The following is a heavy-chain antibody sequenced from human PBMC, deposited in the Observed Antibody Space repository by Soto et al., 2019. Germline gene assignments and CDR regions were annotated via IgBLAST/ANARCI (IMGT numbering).Heavy chain of an antibody. CDR3: ARDGDSRSGWSGEDY. J-gene: IGHJ4*02. CDR1: GYTFTSYG. V-gene: IGHV1-18*01. D-gene: IGHD6-19*01. Sequence: ASVKVSCKASGYTFTSYGISWVRQAPGQGLEWMGWISAYNGNTNYAQKLQGRVTMTTDTSTSTAYMELMSLRSDDTAVYYCARDGDSRSGWSGEDYWGQGTLVTVSS. CDR2: ISAYNGNT.